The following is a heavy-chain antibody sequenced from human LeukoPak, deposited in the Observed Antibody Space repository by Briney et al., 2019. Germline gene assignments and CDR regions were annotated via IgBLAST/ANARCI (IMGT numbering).Heavy chain of an antibody. CDR3: AGGPQYGGSFAF. J-gene: IGHJ4*02. Sequence: GGSLRLSCAASRFSFSSYELAWVRQAPGTGLEWVAYISNSGSVIKYGDAAKGRFTISRDNSKNSVYLQMNSLGADDTALYYCAGGPQYGGSFAFWGQGALVTVSS. CDR1: RFSFSSYE. V-gene: IGHV3-48*03. CDR2: ISNSGSVI. D-gene: IGHD1-26*01.